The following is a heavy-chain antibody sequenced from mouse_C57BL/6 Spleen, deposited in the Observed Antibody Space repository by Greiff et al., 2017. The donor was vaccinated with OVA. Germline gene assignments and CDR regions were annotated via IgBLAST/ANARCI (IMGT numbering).Heavy chain of an antibody. CDR3: AREDAMDY. CDR1: GYSITSGYY. Sequence: EVKVEESGPGLVKPSQSLSLTCSVTGYSITSGYYWNWIRQFPGNKLEWMGYISYDGSNNYNPSLKNRISITRDTSKNQFFLKLNSVTTEDTATYYCAREDAMDYWGQGTSVTVSS. J-gene: IGHJ4*01. V-gene: IGHV3-6*01. CDR2: ISYDGSN.